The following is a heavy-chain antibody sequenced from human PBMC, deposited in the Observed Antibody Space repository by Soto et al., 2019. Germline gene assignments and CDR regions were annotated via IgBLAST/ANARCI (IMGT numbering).Heavy chain of an antibody. CDR2: ISGTGGNT. Sequence: GGSLRLSSSASVFTFSSYTMMWVRQAPGRGLEWVSGISGTGGNTYYADSVKGRFTISRDNSKNTLYLQMNTLRAEDTAVYYWAEGLSVVLMRYSVDWGQGARVTVPS. CDR1: VFTFSSYT. D-gene: IGHD2-8*01. J-gene: IGHJ4*02. CDR3: AEGLSVVLMRYSVD. V-gene: IGHV3-23*01.